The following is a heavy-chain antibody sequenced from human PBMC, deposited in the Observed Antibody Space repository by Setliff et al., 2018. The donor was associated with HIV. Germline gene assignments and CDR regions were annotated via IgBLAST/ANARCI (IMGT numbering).Heavy chain of an antibody. CDR1: GGSTDSGSYY. Sequence: PSETLSLTCTVSGGSTDSGSYYWAWIRQPPGKGLEWIGSMYYTGSTCYNPSLKSRVTISIDTSKNQFSLKLNSVTAADTAMYYCARDGGSSGWYFVLGYSDYWGPGTLVTVSS. CDR3: ARDGGSSGWYFVLGYSDY. D-gene: IGHD6-19*01. CDR2: MYYTGST. V-gene: IGHV4-39*02. J-gene: IGHJ4*02.